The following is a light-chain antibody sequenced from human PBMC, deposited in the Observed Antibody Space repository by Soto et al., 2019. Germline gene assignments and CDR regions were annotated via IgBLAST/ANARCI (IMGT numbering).Light chain of an antibody. J-gene: IGKJ1*01. Sequence: DIQITQSPSSLYASVGDRVTITCRASQSISSYLNWYQQKPGKAPKLLIYAASSSQSGVTSRFSGSGSGTDFTLTISSLQFEDCATYYCQQSYSTPRTFGQGTKVDIK. CDR1: QSISSY. V-gene: IGKV1-39*01. CDR3: QQSYSTPRT. CDR2: AAS.